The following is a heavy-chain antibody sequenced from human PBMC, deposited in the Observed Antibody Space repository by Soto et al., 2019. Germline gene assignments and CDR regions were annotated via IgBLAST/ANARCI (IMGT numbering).Heavy chain of an antibody. V-gene: IGHV4-30-4*01. Sequence: QVQLQESGPGLVKPSQTLSLTCTVSGGSISSGNYYWRWIRQPPGKGLEWIGFISYSGSTYYSTSLNSRVTISVDTSKRQFSLNLSFVTAADPSVYYCATMGTPATGLYFFDYWGQGSLVTVSS. J-gene: IGHJ4*02. D-gene: IGHD2-15*01. CDR1: GGSISSGNYY. CDR3: ATMGTPATGLYFFDY. CDR2: ISYSGST.